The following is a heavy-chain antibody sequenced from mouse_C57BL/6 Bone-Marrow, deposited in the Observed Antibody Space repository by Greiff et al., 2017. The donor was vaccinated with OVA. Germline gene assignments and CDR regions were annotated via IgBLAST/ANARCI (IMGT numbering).Heavy chain of an antibody. J-gene: IGHJ2*01. CDR1: GYTFTSYD. CDR2: IYPRDGST. D-gene: IGHD1-1*01. V-gene: IGHV1-85*01. CDR3: ARDYYGSSFPYYFDY. Sequence: VQLLESGPELVKPGASVKLSCKASGYTFTSYDINWVKQRPGQGLEWIGWIYPRDGSTKYNEKFKGKATLTVDTSSSTAYMELHSLTSEDSAVYFCARDYYGSSFPYYFDYWGQGTTLTVSS.